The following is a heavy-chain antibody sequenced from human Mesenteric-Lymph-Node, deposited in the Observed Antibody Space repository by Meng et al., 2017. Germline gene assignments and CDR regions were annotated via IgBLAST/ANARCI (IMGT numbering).Heavy chain of an antibody. Sequence: GESLKISCAASGFTFSSYWMSWVRQAPGKGLEWVANIKQDGSEKYYADSVKGRFTISRDSAKNSLYLQMNSLRAEDTAVYYCASGDACDIWGQGTMVTVSS. J-gene: IGHJ3*02. CDR2: IKQDGSEK. V-gene: IGHV3-7*01. CDR1: GFTFSSYW. CDR3: ASGDACDI.